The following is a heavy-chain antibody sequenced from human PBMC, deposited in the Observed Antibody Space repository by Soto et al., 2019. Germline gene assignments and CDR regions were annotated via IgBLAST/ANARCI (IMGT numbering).Heavy chain of an antibody. V-gene: IGHV4-61*08. CDR3: ARGSAFDY. CDR2: IYYSWST. CDR1: GGSINSAGYY. J-gene: IGHJ4*02. Sequence: PSETLSLTCTVSGGSINSAGYYLSWIRQPPGKGLEWIGYIYYSWSTNYNPSLKSRVTISVDTSKTQFSLKLSSVTAADTAVYYCARGSAFDYWGRGPLVTVPS.